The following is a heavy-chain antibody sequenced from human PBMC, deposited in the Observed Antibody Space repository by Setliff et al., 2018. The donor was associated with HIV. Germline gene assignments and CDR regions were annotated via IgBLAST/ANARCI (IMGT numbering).Heavy chain of an antibody. CDR1: GFTFSDYY. Sequence: GGSLRLSCAASGFTFSDYYMSWIRQAPGKGLEWVSYISGSGSTIYYADSVKGRFTISRDNSKNTLYLQMNSLRAEDTAVYYCAKTPSSGWYSLYLDYWGQGTLVTVSS. J-gene: IGHJ4*02. CDR3: AKTPSSGWYSLYLDY. V-gene: IGHV3-11*04. D-gene: IGHD6-19*01. CDR2: ISGSGSTI.